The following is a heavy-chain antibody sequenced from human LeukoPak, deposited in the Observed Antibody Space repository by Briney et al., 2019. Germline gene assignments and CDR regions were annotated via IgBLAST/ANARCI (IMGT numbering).Heavy chain of an antibody. CDR1: GFTFRNYG. CDR2: IKLDGTDR. Sequence: GGSLRLSCTASGFTFRNYGMSWVRQVPGKGLEWLANIKLDGTDRHYADSVKGRFTISRDNAKNSLYLQMNSLRAEDTAVYYCARNKRADNWGQGTLVTVSS. D-gene: IGHD1/OR15-1a*01. V-gene: IGHV3-7*01. J-gene: IGHJ4*02. CDR3: ARNKRADN.